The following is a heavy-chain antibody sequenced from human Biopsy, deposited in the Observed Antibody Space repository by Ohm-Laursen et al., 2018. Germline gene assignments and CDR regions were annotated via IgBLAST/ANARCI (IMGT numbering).Heavy chain of an antibody. J-gene: IGHJ6*02. CDR3: AKDVRVKVQLDGMDV. V-gene: IGHV3-9*01. CDR1: GFTFDDYA. D-gene: IGHD1-1*01. Sequence: SLRLSCAASGFTFDDYAMHWVRQAPGKGLEWVSGISWHSGSRGYADSVKGRFTISRDNAKKLLYLQMNSLRAEDTALYYCAKDVRVKVQLDGMDVWGQGIAVTVS. CDR2: ISWHSGSR.